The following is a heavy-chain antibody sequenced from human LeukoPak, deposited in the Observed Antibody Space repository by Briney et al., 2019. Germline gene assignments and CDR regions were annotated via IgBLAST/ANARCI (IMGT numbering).Heavy chain of an antibody. CDR2: IYYSGST. Sequence: PSETLSLTCTVSGGSMSSYYWSWIRQPPGKGLEGIGYIYYSGSTNYNPSLRSRVTISVDTSKNQFSLKLSSVTAADTAVYYCASSIAVARFDYWGQGTLVTVSS. V-gene: IGHV4-59*01. J-gene: IGHJ4*02. CDR3: ASSIAVARFDY. D-gene: IGHD6-19*01. CDR1: GGSMSSYY.